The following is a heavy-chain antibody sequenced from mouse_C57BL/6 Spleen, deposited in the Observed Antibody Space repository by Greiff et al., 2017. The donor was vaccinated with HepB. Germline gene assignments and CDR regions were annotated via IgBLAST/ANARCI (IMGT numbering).Heavy chain of an antibody. J-gene: IGHJ4*01. V-gene: IGHV10-1*01. CDR2: IRSKSNNYAT. D-gene: IGHD3-3*01. Sequence: DVMLVESGGGLVQPKGSLKLSCAASGFSFNTYAMNWVRQAPGKGLEWVARIRSKSNNYATYYADSVKDRFTISRDDSESMLYLQMNNLKTEDTAMYYCVRHRAHSGAMDYWGQGTSVTVSS. CDR3: VRHRAHSGAMDY. CDR1: GFSFNTYA.